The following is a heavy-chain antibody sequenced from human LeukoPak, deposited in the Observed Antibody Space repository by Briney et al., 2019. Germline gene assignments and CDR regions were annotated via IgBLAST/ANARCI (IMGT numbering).Heavy chain of an antibody. J-gene: IGHJ4*02. D-gene: IGHD6-13*01. CDR2: ISAYNGNT. CDR3: ARLQLVRCYFDY. V-gene: IGHV1-18*01. Sequence: GASVTVSCTASGYTFTSYGISWVRQAPGQGLEWMGWISAYNGNTNYAQKLQGRVTMTTDTSTSTAYMELRSLRSDDTAVYYCARLQLVRCYFDYWGQGTLVTVSS. CDR1: GYTFTSYG.